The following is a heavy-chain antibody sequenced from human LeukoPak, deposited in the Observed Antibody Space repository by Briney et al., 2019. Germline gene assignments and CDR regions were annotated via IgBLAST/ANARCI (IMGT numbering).Heavy chain of an antibody. V-gene: IGHV1-69-2*01. CDR2: VDPEDGET. Sequence: ASVKISCKASGYTFTDYYIHWVQQAPGKGLEWMGRVDPEDGETIYAEKFQGRVTITADTSTDTAYMELSSLRSEDTAVYYCATFVRRGDSSSFGVYWGQGTLVTVSS. D-gene: IGHD6-13*01. CDR3: ATFVRRGDSSSFGVY. J-gene: IGHJ4*02. CDR1: GYTFTDYY.